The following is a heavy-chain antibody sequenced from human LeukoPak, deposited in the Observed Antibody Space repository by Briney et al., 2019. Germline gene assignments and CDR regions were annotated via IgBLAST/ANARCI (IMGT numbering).Heavy chain of an antibody. J-gene: IGHJ4*02. CDR2: IIPMSGTA. V-gene: IGHV1-69*13. D-gene: IGHD3-3*01. CDR3: ASPVKYYDTWSGYPPFDC. CDR1: GGTFNNFA. Sequence: SVKVSCKASGGTFNNFAISWVRQAPGQGLEWVGGIIPMSGTANYAQKFQGRVTITADESTSTAYMELSSLRSEDTAIYYCASPVKYYDTWSGYPPFDCWGQGTLVTVSS.